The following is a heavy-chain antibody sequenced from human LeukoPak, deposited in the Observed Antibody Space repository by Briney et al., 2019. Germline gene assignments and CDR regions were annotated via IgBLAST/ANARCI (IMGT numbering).Heavy chain of an antibody. J-gene: IGHJ6*03. V-gene: IGHV3-23*01. D-gene: IGHD1-26*01. Sequence: GGSLRLSCAASGFTFSSYAMSWVRQAPGKGLEWVSGISGSGGSTYYADSVKGRFTISRDNSKKTLYLQMNSLRAEDTAVYYCAKDSKIVGPTFRSYHYMDVWGKGTTVTISS. CDR3: AKDSKIVGPTFRSYHYMDV. CDR2: ISGSGGST. CDR1: GFTFSSYA.